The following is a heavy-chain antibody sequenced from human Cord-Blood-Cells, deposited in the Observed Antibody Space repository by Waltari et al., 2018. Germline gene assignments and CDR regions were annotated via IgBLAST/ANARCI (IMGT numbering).Heavy chain of an antibody. CDR1: GGSISSSSYY. J-gene: IGHJ4*02. D-gene: IGHD3-3*01. V-gene: IGHV4-39*01. Sequence: QLQLQESGPGLVKPSETLSLTCTVSGGSISSSSYYWGWIRQPPGKGLEWIGSIYYSGSTSYNPSLKSRVTISVDTSKNQFSLKLSSVTAADTAVYYCARLHTNDFWSGYYFDYWGQGTLVTVSS. CDR3: ARLHTNDFWSGYYFDY. CDR2: IYYSGST.